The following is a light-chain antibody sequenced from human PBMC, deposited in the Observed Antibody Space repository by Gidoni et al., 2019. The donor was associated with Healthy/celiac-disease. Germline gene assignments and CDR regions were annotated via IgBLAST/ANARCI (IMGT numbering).Light chain of an antibody. J-gene: IGLJ3*02. V-gene: IGLV1-44*01. CDR1: SSNIGSNT. CDR3: AAWDYSLNGRV. Sequence: QSVLTQPASASGTPGQRVTISCSGSSSNIGSNTVNWYQQLPGTAPKLLIYSNTQRPSGVPDRFSGSKSGTSASLAISGLQSEDEADYYCAAWDYSLNGRVFGAGTKLTVL. CDR2: SNT.